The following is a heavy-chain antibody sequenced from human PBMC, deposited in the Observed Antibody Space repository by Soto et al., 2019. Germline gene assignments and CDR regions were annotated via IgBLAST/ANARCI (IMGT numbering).Heavy chain of an antibody. Sequence: DVQVLESGGDWVQPGGSLRLSCAASGFTFSSYAMSWVRQAPGKGLEWVSSVSAGGDMTYYSDSVKGRFTISRDNSNNALFLQMNSLRIEDTGLYYCARGDRGGSGSPASYYYSGLDVWGQGTTVTVS. CDR1: GFTFSSYA. CDR3: ARGDRGGSGSPASYYYSGLDV. D-gene: IGHD3-10*01. CDR2: VSAGGDMT. V-gene: IGHV3-23*01. J-gene: IGHJ6*02.